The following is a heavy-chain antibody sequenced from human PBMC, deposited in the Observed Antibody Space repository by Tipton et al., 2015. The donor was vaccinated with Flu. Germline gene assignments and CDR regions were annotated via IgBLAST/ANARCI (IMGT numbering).Heavy chain of an antibody. V-gene: IGHV4-39*07. CDR3: ARGPEQWLVNPHYFDY. CDR1: GDSIRSVTYY. Sequence: TLSLTCTVSGDSIRSVTYYWGWIRQPPGKGLEWIGSIYHSGSTYYNPSLKSRVTISVDTSKNQFSLKLSSVTAADTAVYYCARGPEQWLVNPHYFDYWGQGTLVTVSS. J-gene: IGHJ4*02. D-gene: IGHD6-19*01. CDR2: IYHSGST.